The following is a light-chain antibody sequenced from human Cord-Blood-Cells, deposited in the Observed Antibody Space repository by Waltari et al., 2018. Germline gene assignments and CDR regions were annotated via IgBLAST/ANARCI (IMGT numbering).Light chain of an antibody. CDR2: DAS. Sequence: EIVLTQSPATLSLSPGERATLSCRASQSVSSYLAWYQQKPGQAPRLLIYDASSRATGIPARFSGRGSGTDFTRTISSLEPEDFAVYYCQQRSNWPPYTFGQGTKLEIK. CDR1: QSVSSY. V-gene: IGKV3-11*01. CDR3: QQRSNWPPYT. J-gene: IGKJ2*01.